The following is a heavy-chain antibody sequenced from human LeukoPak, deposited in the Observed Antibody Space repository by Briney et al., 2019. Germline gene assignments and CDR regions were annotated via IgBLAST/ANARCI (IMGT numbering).Heavy chain of an antibody. J-gene: IGHJ3*02. CDR2: IWYDGSNK. CDR3: ARGVVVLHWRDAFDI. Sequence: GGSLRLSCAASGFTFSSYGMHWVRQAPGKGLEWVAVIWYDGSNKYYADSVKGRFTISRDNSKNTLYLQMNSLRAEDTAVYYCARGVVVLHWRDAFDIWGQGTMVTVSS. V-gene: IGHV3-33*01. CDR1: GFTFSSYG. D-gene: IGHD2-21*01.